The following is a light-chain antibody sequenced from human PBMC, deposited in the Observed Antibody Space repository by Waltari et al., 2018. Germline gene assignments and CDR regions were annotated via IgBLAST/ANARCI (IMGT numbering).Light chain of an antibody. J-gene: IGKJ2*01. CDR1: QSISSY. V-gene: IGKV1-39*01. CDR3: QQSYSTPRT. Sequence: DIQMTQSPSSLSASVGDRVTITCQASQSISSYLNWYQQKPGKAPKLLIYAASSLQSGVPSRFSGSGSGTDFTLTISSLQPEDFATYYCQQSYSTPRTFGQWTRLQ. CDR2: AAS.